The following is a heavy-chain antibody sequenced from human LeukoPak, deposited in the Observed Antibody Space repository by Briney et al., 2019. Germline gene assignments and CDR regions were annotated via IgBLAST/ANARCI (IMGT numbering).Heavy chain of an antibody. Sequence: TGGSLRLSCAASGFTFSSYEMNWVHQAPGKGLEWVSYISSSGSTIYYADSVKGRFTISRDNAKNSLYLQMNSLRAEDTAVYYCAELGITMIGGVRGKGTTVTISS. J-gene: IGHJ6*04. CDR3: AELGITMIGGV. D-gene: IGHD3-10*02. V-gene: IGHV3-48*03. CDR2: ISSSGSTI. CDR1: GFTFSSYE.